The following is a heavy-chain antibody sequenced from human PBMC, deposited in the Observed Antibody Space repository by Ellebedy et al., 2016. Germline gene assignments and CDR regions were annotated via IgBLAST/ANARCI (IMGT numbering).Heavy chain of an antibody. V-gene: IGHV4-59*12. CDR2: IYYSGST. D-gene: IGHD5-12*01. J-gene: IGHJ3*02. CDR1: GGSISSYY. Sequence: SETLSLTXTVSGGSISSYYWSWIRQHPGKGLEWIGYIYYSGSTNYNPSLRSRATMSLDTSNNQFSLTLRSVTAADTAVYYCARSLREGSGYDFGLEIWGQGTTVTVSS. CDR3: ARSLREGSGYDFGLEI.